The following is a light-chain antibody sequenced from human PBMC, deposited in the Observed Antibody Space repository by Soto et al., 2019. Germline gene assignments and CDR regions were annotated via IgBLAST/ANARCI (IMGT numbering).Light chain of an antibody. CDR3: ATWDDSLNGVV. V-gene: IGLV1-36*01. Sequence: QSVLTQPPSVSEAPGQSVSISCSGGSSNIGNNAVQWYQQLPGKAPALIIYYGDLVPAGVSDRYSGSKSGTSASLAISGLQSEDEADYFCATWDDSLNGVVFGGGTQLTVL. CDR2: YGD. J-gene: IGLJ7*01. CDR1: SSNIGNNA.